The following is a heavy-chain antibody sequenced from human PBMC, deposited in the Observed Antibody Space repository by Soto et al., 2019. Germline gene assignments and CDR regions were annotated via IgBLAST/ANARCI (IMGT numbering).Heavy chain of an antibody. J-gene: IGHJ3*02. V-gene: IGHV1-69*12. CDR1: GGTFSNHA. CDR3: AREVAADGTFREDVFDI. D-gene: IGHD6-13*01. Sequence: QVHLVQSGAEVKKPGSSVKVSCKAPGGTFSNHAINWVRQAPGQGLEWMGRIIPILTTTNYAQKFQGRVTMTADESTITAYLELRSLKHDDTAVYYCAREVAADGTFREDVFDIWGQGTLVTVSS. CDR2: IIPILTTT.